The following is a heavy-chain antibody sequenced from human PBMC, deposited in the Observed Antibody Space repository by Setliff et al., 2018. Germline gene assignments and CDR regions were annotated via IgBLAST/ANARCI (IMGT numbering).Heavy chain of an antibody. Sequence: EWIGSIYHSGSTYYNPSLKSRVTISVDTSKNQFSLRLTSVTAADTAIYYCARVRNTQNGFFDYWSQGTLVTVSS. V-gene: IGHV4-38-2*02. CDR2: IYHSGST. J-gene: IGHJ4*02. D-gene: IGHD1-1*01. CDR3: ARVRNTQNGFFDY.